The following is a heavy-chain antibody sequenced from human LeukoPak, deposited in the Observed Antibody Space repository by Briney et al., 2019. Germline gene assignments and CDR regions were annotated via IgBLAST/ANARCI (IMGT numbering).Heavy chain of an antibody. CDR1: GGSISSGGYS. CDR2: IYHSGST. D-gene: IGHD3-10*01. V-gene: IGHV4-30-2*01. CDR3: ARATGGHFDY. J-gene: IGHJ4*02. Sequence: PPETLPLTCAVSGGSISSGGYSWSWIRQPPGKGLEWIGYIYHSGSTYYNPSLKSRVTISVDRSKNQFSLKLSSVTAADTAVYYCARATGGHFDYWGQGTLVTVSS.